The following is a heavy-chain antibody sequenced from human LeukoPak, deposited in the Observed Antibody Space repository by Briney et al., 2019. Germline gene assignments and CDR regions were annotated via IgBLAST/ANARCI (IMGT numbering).Heavy chain of an antibody. CDR2: ISSSSSYI. J-gene: IGHJ4*02. D-gene: IGHD3-3*01. CDR3: ARGSVGAYDFWRGYYDD. Sequence: GGSLRLSCAASGFTFSSYSMNWVRQAPGKGLEWVSAISSSSSYIYYADSVKGRFTISRDNAKNSLYLRMNSLRAEDTAVYYCARGSVGAYDFWRGYYDDWGQGTLVTVSS. CDR1: GFTFSSYS. V-gene: IGHV3-21*01.